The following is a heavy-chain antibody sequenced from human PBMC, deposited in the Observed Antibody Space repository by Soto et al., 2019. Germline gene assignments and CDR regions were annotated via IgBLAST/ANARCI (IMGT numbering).Heavy chain of an antibody. CDR2: IYYSGST. CDR1: GGSISSYY. V-gene: IGHV4-59*01. Sequence: SETLSLTCTVSGGSISSYYWSWIRQPPGKGLEWIGYIYYSGSTNYNPSLKSRVTISVDTSKNQFSLKLSSVTAADTAVYYCARQPGEDTAMAPFDYWGQGPLVTVSS. D-gene: IGHD5-18*01. CDR3: ARQPGEDTAMAPFDY. J-gene: IGHJ4*02.